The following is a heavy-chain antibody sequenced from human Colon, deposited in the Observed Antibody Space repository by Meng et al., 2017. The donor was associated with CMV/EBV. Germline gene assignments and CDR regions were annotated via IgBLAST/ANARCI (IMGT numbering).Heavy chain of an antibody. CDR1: GYTFSDYY. V-gene: IGHV1-2*02. J-gene: IGHJ4*02. CDR3: VRSSGWSLFDY. D-gene: IGHD6-19*01. Sequence: QVQLVQSGAGVKAPGASVKVSCEPSGYTFSDYYMHWVRQAPGQGLEWMGWIRSDGSATNYAQKFRGRVTMTRDASVSTAYMELSGLTSDDTAVYFCVRSSGWSLFDYWGPGALVTVSS. CDR2: IRSDGSAT.